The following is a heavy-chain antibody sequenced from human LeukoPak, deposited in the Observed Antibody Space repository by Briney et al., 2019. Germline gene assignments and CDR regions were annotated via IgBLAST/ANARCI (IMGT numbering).Heavy chain of an antibody. CDR3: AREPQILRYFDWSPSRYFDY. D-gene: IGHD3-9*01. J-gene: IGHJ4*02. CDR2: INHSGST. V-gene: IGHV4-34*01. Sequence: PSETLSLTCAVYGGSFSGYYWSWIRQPPGKGLEWIGEINHSGSTNYNPSLKSRVTISVDTSKNQFSLKLSSVTAADTAVYYCAREPQILRYFDWSPSRYFDYWGQGTLVTVSS. CDR1: GGSFSGYY.